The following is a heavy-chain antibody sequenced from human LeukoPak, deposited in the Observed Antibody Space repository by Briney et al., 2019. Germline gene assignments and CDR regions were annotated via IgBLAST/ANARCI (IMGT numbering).Heavy chain of an antibody. CDR2: ISSSSSTI. CDR1: GFTLSNHW. D-gene: IGHD3-3*01. V-gene: IGHV3-48*01. Sequence: GGSLRLSCAASGFTLSNHWMTWVRQAPGKGLEWVSYISSSSSTIYYADSVKGRFTISRDNAKNSLYLQMNSLRAEDTAVYYCARETSPLHDFWSGYYEYYMDVWGKGTTVTVSS. CDR3: ARETSPLHDFWSGYYEYYMDV. J-gene: IGHJ6*03.